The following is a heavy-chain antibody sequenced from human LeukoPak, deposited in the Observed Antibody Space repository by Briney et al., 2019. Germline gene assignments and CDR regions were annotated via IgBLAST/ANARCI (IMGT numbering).Heavy chain of an antibody. CDR1: GGSVTSYY. J-gene: IGHJ2*01. CDR3: ARDRGGGDGSSWPRGWYFDI. Sequence: SETLSLTCTVAGGSVTSYYWSWIRQPPGKGLEWIGYIFYSGSTNYNSSLKSRVTISVDTSKNQFSLNLRSVTAADTALYYCARDRGGGDGSSWPRGWYFDIWGRGTLVTVSS. D-gene: IGHD6-13*01. V-gene: IGHV4-59*02. CDR2: IFYSGST.